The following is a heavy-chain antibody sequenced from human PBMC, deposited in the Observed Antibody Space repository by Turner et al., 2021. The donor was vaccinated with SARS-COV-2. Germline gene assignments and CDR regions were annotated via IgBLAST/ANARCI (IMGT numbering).Heavy chain of an antibody. CDR2: IYYSGST. CDR3: ARHWEVAAAAYLARFDP. V-gene: IGHV4-39*01. J-gene: IGHJ5*02. D-gene: IGHD6-13*01. CDR1: VGSISSSSYY. Sequence: QLQLQESGPGLVKPSETLSLTCTVSVGSISSSSYYWGWIRQPPGKGLEWIGSIYYSGSTYYNPSLKSRVTISVDTSKNQFSLKLGSVTAADTAVYYCARHWEVAAAAYLARFDPWGQGTLVTVSS.